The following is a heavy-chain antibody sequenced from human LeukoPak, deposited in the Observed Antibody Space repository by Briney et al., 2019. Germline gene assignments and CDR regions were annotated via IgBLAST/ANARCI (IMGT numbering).Heavy chain of an antibody. V-gene: IGHV4-59*01. D-gene: IGHD6-6*01. J-gene: IGHJ4*02. CDR2: IYYSGST. CDR1: GGSISSYY. CDR3: ARVRVVAARTHHFDY. Sequence: TXSLXCTVSGGSISSYYWSWIRQPPGKGLEWIGYIYYSGSTNYNPSLKSRVTISVDTSKNQFSLKLSSVTAADTAVYYCARVRVVAARTHHFDYWGQGTLVTVSS.